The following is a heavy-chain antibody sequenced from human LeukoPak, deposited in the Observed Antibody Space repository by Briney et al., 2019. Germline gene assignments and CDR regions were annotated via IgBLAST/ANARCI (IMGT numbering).Heavy chain of an antibody. V-gene: IGHV1-69*04. CDR2: IIPILGIA. CDR1: GGTFSSYA. Sequence: GSSVKVSCKASGGTFSSYAISWVRQAPGQGLEWMGRIIPILGIANYAQKFQGRVTITADKSTSTAYMELSSLRSEDTAVYYYARSSGYDLYFDYWGQGTLVTVSS. D-gene: IGHD5-12*01. CDR3: ARSSGYDLYFDY. J-gene: IGHJ4*02.